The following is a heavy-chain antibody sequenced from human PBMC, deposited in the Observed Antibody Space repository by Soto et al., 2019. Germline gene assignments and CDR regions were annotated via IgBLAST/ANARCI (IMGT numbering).Heavy chain of an antibody. J-gene: IGHJ6*02. D-gene: IGHD3-10*01. CDR3: AGAMVRGKNYYGMDV. Sequence: EVQLVQSGAEVKKPGESLKISCKGSGYNFTTYWIGWVRQMPGKGLECMGIIYPGDSDTRYSPSFQGQVTISADKSISTAYLQWSSLKASDTAMYYCAGAMVRGKNYYGMDVWGQGTTVTVS. CDR2: IYPGDSDT. V-gene: IGHV5-51*03. CDR1: GYNFTTYW.